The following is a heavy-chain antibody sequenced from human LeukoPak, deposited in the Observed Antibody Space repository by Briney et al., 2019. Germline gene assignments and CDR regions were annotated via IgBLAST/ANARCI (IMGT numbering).Heavy chain of an antibody. D-gene: IGHD3-22*01. V-gene: IGHV4-30-2*01. CDR2: INHSGST. Sequence: TSQTLSLTCTVSGGSISSGGYYWSWIRQPPGKGLEWIGEINHSGSTNYNPSLKSRVTISVDTSKNQFSLKLSSVTAADTAVYYCARTYDSSGYYYEIDAFDIWGQGTMVTVSS. CDR1: GGSISSGGYY. CDR3: ARTYDSSGYYYEIDAFDI. J-gene: IGHJ3*02.